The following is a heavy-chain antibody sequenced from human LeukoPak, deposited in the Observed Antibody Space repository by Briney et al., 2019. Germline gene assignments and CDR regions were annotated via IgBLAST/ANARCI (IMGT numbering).Heavy chain of an antibody. CDR2: IIPLLRKA. CDR3: ATMRFYYYDSTDYYAFDY. V-gene: IGHV1-69*04. J-gene: IGHJ4*02. D-gene: IGHD3-22*01. Sequence: SVKVSCKASGGTFSSHAISWVRQAPGQGLEWMGRIIPLLRKANYAQNFQGRVTITADKSTTTAYMELSSLRSEDTAVYYCATMRFYYYDSTDYYAFDYWGLGTLVTVSS. CDR1: GGTFSSHA.